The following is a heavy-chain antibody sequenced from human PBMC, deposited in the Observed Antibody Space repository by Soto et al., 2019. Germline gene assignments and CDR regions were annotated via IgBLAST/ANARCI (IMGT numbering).Heavy chain of an antibody. J-gene: IGHJ4*02. CDR3: AKHQHSSGYHKIDY. CDR1: GFTFSSYA. CDR2: ISGSGGST. D-gene: IGHD3-22*01. Sequence: SGGSLRLSCAASGFTFSSYAMSWVRQAPGKGLEWVSAISGSGGSTYYADSVKGRFTISRDNSKNTLYLQMNSLRAEDTAVYYCAKHQHSSGYHKIDYWGQGTLVTVSS. V-gene: IGHV3-23*01.